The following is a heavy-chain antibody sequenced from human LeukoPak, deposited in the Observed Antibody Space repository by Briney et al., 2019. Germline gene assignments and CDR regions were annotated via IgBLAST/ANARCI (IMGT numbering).Heavy chain of an antibody. Sequence: PGGSLRLSCVASGFTFSNYAIHWVRQAPGKGLECVSAINSDGSSTNYAGSVKGRFIISRDNSKSTLYLQMGSLRAEDMAIYYCARESRPFNFGYYFDLWGQGSLVTVS. J-gene: IGHJ4*02. V-gene: IGHV3-64*02. CDR2: INSDGSST. CDR3: ARESRPFNFGYYFDL. CDR1: GFTFSNYA. D-gene: IGHD3-10*01.